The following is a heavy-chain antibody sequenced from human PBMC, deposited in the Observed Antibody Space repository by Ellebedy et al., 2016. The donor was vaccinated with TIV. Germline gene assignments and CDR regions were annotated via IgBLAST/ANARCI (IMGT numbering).Heavy chain of an antibody. V-gene: IGHV1-69*04. CDR2: IIPILGIA. Sequence: ASVKVSCKASGGPFSNYAISWVRQAPGQGLEWMGRIIPILGIANYAQKFQGRVTITRDTSASTAYMELSSLRSEDTAIYYCARAPPPRGDRSADAFDIWGQGTLVTVTS. J-gene: IGHJ3*02. CDR1: GGPFSNYA. D-gene: IGHD7-27*01. CDR3: ARAPPPRGDRSADAFDI.